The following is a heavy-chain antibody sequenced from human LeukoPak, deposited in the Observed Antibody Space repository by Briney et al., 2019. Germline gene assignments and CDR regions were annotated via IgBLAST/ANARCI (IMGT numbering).Heavy chain of an antibody. CDR1: RASISDNY. D-gene: IGHD6-13*01. V-gene: IGHV4-4*07. J-gene: IGHJ4*02. Sequence: PSETLSLTCTVSRASISDNYWSWSRQPAGRALEWIGRTYTSGDTNYNPSLKSRASVSVDTSKNQFYLSLRYVTAADAAVYYCTIGGASGSLAHWGPGTLVTVSS. CDR2: TYTSGDT. CDR3: TIGGASGSLAH.